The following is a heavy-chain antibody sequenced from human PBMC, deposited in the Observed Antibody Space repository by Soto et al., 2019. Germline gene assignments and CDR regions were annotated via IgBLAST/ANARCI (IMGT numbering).Heavy chain of an antibody. V-gene: IGHV3-11*05. Sequence: QVQLVESGGGLVKPGGSLRLSCAASGFTFSDYYMSWIRQAPGKGLEWVSYINSSSSYTNYADSVKGRFTISRDNAKTSLYLQMNRLRAEDTAVYYCARTIVAAGGRRYFDLWGRGTLVTVSS. J-gene: IGHJ2*01. CDR1: GFTFSDYY. D-gene: IGHD6-13*01. CDR2: INSSSSYT. CDR3: ARTIVAAGGRRYFDL.